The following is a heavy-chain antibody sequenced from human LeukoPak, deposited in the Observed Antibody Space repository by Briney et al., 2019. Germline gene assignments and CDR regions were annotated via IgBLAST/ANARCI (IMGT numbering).Heavy chain of an antibody. J-gene: IGHJ3*02. CDR3: ARVSTSGSGNYLTRAFDI. D-gene: IGHD3-10*01. CDR1: GFSFSSYA. V-gene: IGHV3-30-3*01. CDR2: ISYDGSDE. Sequence: GGSLRLSCAASGFSFSSYAMHWVRQAPGKGLEWLTVISYDGSDEYYTDSVKGRFTISRDNSKNTLYLQMNSLRADDTAVYYCARVSTSGSGNYLTRAFDIWGQGTMVTVSS.